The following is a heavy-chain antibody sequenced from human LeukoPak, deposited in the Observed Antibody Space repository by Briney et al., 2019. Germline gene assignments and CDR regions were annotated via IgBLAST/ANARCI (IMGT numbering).Heavy chain of an antibody. CDR2: IYTSRST. D-gene: IGHD2-21*02. J-gene: IGHJ6*02. Sequence: SETLSLTCTVSGGSISSYYWSWIRQPAGKGLEWIGRIYTSRSTNYNPSLKSRVTMSVDTSKNQFSLKLSSVTAADTAVYYCARVAYCGGDCYPPYGMDVWGQGTTVTVSS. V-gene: IGHV4-4*07. CDR1: GGSISSYY. CDR3: ARVAYCGGDCYPPYGMDV.